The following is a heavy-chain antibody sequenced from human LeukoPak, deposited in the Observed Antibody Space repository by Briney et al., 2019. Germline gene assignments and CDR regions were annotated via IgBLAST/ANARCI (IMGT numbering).Heavy chain of an antibody. Sequence: SETLSLTCTVSGGSISSSSYYWGWIRQPPGKGLEWIGSIYYSGSTYNNPSLKSRVTISIDTSKSQFSLKLSSVTAADTAVYYCASGYCGGACQLGGVDMWGQGTMVTVSS. CDR2: IYYSGST. V-gene: IGHV4-39*07. D-gene: IGHD2-21*02. CDR3: ASGYCGGACQLGGVDM. CDR1: GGSISSSSYY. J-gene: IGHJ3*02.